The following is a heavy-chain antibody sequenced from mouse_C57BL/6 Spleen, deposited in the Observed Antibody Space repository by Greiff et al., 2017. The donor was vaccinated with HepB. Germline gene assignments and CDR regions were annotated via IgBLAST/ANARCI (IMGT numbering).Heavy chain of an antibody. J-gene: IGHJ2*01. D-gene: IGHD3-2*02. CDR3: ARQGGRGSSGYFDY. Sequence: EVNLVESGGDLVKPGGSLKLSCAASGFTFSSYGMSWVRQTPDKRLEWVATISSGGSYTYYPDSVKGRFTISRDNAKNTLYLQMSSLKSEDTAMYYCARQGGRGSSGYFDYWGQGTTLTVSS. CDR1: GFTFSSYG. V-gene: IGHV5-6*01. CDR2: ISSGGSYT.